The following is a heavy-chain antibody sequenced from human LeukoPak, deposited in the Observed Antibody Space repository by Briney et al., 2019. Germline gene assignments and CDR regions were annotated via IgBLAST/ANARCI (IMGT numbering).Heavy chain of an antibody. V-gene: IGHV1-8*01. CDR2: MNPNSGNT. J-gene: IGHJ4*02. CDR3: ARGLRVGRVGARSLYYFDY. CDR1: GYTFTSYD. D-gene: IGHD1-26*01. Sequence: ASVKVSCKASGYTFTSYDINWVRQATGQGLEWMGWMNPNSGNTGYAQKFQGRVTMTRNTSIGTAYMELSSLRSEDTAVYYCARGLRVGRVGARSLYYFDYWGQGTLVTVSS.